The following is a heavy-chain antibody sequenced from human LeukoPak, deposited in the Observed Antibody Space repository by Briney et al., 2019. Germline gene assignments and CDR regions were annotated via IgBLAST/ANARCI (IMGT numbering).Heavy chain of an antibody. D-gene: IGHD3-3*01. V-gene: IGHV1-46*03. CDR2: INPSGGST. CDR1: GYTFTSYY. CDR3: VTDRFSLDYYYYGMDV. J-gene: IGHJ6*02. Sequence: ASVKVSCKASGYTFTSYYMHWVRQAPGQGLEWMGIINPSGGSTSYAQKFQGRVTMTRDTSTSTVYMELSSLRSEDTAVYYCVTDRFSLDYYYYGMDVWGQGTTVTVSS.